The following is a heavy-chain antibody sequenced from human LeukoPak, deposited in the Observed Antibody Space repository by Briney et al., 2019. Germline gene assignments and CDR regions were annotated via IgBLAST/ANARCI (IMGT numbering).Heavy chain of an antibody. D-gene: IGHD2/OR15-2a*01. CDR1: GDSISSSNW. V-gene: IGHV4-4*02. CDR3: ARTLLPYYYYYMDV. J-gene: IGHJ6*03. Sequence: PSETLSLTCAVSGDSISSSNWWSWVRQPPGKGLEWIGDIYHSGRTNYNPSLKSRVTISVDKSKNQFSLKLSSVTAADTAVYYCARTLLPYYYYYMDVWGKGTTVTISS. CDR2: IYHSGRT.